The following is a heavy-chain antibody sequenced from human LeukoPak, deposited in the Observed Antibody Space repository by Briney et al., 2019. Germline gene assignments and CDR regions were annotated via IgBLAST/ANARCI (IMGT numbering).Heavy chain of an antibody. CDR3: ARGVARGGFDY. V-gene: IGHV4-59*01. CDR1: GGSINSYY. CDR2: IYYSGST. Sequence: SETLSLTCTVSGGSINSYYWTWVRHPPGKGLEWIGDIYYSGSTNYNPSLQSRVTISVDTSKNQFSLKLSSVTAADTAVYYCARGVARGGFDYWGQGTLVTVSS. J-gene: IGHJ4*02. D-gene: IGHD2-15*01.